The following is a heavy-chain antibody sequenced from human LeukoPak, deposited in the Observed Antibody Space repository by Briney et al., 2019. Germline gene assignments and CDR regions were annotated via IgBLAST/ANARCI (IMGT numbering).Heavy chain of an antibody. CDR1: GGSISSSSYY. J-gene: IGHJ4*02. Sequence: SETLSLTCTVSGGSISSSSYYWGWIRQPPGKGLEWIGSIYYSGSTYYNPSLKSRVTISVDTSKNQFPLKLSSVTAADTAVYYCARAQWLQYDRYYFDYWGQGTLVTVSS. CDR3: ARAQWLQYDRYYFDY. V-gene: IGHV4-39*06. CDR2: IYYSGST. D-gene: IGHD5-24*01.